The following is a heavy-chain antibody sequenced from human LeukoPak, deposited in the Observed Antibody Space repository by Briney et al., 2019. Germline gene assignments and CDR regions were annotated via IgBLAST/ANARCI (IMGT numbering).Heavy chain of an antibody. CDR3: ARRSAASGIDAFVI. CDR2: VRTGGNT. V-gene: IGHV3-13*01. Sequence: GESLRLACSTPGLSLRNYDVRSVRQPTGRGLEWDSAVRTGGNTYSAGPVKGRFTLVREHAKTPLYLQRNGMRARDPALFYCARRSAASGIDAFVIWGQGTMVTVSS. J-gene: IGHJ3*02. CDR1: GLSLRNYD. D-gene: IGHD1-1*01.